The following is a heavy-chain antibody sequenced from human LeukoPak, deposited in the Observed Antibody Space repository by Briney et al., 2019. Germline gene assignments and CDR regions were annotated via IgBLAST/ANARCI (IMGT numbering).Heavy chain of an antibody. V-gene: IGHV3-48*04. Sequence: GGSLRLSCAASGFIFSSYSMNWVRQAPGKGLEWVSYISSSSSTIYYADSVKGRFTISRDNAKNSLYLQMNSLRGEDTAVYYCAREASGYSYGLDAFDIWGQGTTVTVSS. J-gene: IGHJ3*02. CDR1: GFIFSSYS. CDR3: AREASGYSYGLDAFDI. CDR2: ISSSSSTI. D-gene: IGHD5-18*01.